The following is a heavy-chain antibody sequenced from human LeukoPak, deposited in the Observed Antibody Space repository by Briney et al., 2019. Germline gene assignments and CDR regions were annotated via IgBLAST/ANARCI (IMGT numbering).Heavy chain of an antibody. CDR3: ARDSDTAIDY. CDR1: GFTFSSYS. Sequence: PGGSLRLSCAASGFTFSSYSMNWVRQAPGKGLEWVSSISRDSSYIYYADSVKGRFTISRDNAKNSLYLQMNSLRAEDTAVYYCARDSDTAIDYWGQGTLVTISS. J-gene: IGHJ4*02. CDR2: ISRDSSYI. D-gene: IGHD5-18*01. V-gene: IGHV3-21*01.